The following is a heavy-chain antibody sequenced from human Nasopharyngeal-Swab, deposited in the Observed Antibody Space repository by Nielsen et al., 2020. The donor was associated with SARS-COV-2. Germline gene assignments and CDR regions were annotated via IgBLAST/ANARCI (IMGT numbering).Heavy chain of an antibody. Sequence: GESLKISCAASGFTFSNYSMNWVRQAPGKGLEWVSSISSSSSYIYYADSVKGRFTISRDNAKNSLYLQMNSLRAEDTAVYYCASSSSEEGKHAFDIWGQGTMVTVSS. D-gene: IGHD3-22*01. J-gene: IGHJ3*02. CDR3: ASSSSEEGKHAFDI. V-gene: IGHV3-21*01. CDR1: GFTFSNYS. CDR2: ISSSSSYI.